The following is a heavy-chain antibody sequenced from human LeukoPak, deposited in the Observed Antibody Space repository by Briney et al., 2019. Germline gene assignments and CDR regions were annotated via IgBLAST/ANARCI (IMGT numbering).Heavy chain of an antibody. CDR3: TRLHLG. D-gene: IGHD1-26*01. J-gene: IGHJ4*02. CDR2: IRSKTNSYAT. Sequence: GGSLRLSCAASGFSFSSYAINWVRQASGKGLEWVGHIRSKTNSYATIYAASVKGRFTISRDDSKNTAYLQMNSLKTEDTAVYYCTRLHLGWGQGTLVTVSS. CDR1: GFSFSSYA. V-gene: IGHV3-73*01.